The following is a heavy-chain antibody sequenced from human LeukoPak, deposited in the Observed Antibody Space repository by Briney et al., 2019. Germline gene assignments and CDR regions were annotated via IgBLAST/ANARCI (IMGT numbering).Heavy chain of an antibody. J-gene: IGHJ4*02. D-gene: IGHD3-10*01. V-gene: IGHV3-21*01. CDR1: GFTFSSYS. CDR3: ARDRYGSGSCFDY. CDR2: ISSSSSYI. Sequence: GGSLRLSCAASGFTFSSYSMNWLRQAPGKGLEWVSSISSSSSYIYYADSVKGRFTISRDNAKNSLYLQMNSLRAEDTAVYYCARDRYGSGSCFDYWGQGTLVTVSS.